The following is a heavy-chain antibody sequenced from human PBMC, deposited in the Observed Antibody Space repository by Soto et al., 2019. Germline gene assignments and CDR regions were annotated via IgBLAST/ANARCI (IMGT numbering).Heavy chain of an antibody. V-gene: IGHV4-59*08. CDR1: GGSISSYY. CDR2: IYYSGST. CDR3: ARHPVYYYDSSCYRXDP. Sequence: SETLSLTCTVSGGSISSYYWSWIRQPPGKGLEWIGYIYYSGSTNYNPSLKSRVTISVDTSKNQFSLKLSSVTAADTAVYYCARHPVYYYDSSCYRXDPWGQGTLVTVSS. D-gene: IGHD3-22*01. J-gene: IGHJ5*02.